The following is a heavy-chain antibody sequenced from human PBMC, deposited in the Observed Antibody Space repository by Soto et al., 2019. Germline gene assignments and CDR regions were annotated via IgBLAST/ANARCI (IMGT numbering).Heavy chain of an antibody. J-gene: IGHJ4*02. CDR3: ARDYYDSSGYLYY. CDR1: GFTFSSYA. V-gene: IGHV3-30-3*01. Sequence: VQLVESGGGVVQPGRSLRLSCAASGFTFSSYAMHWVRQAPGKGLEWVAVISYDGSNKYYADSVKGRFTISRDNSKNTLYLQMNSLRAEDTAVYYCARDYYDSSGYLYYWGQGTLVTVSS. D-gene: IGHD3-22*01. CDR2: ISYDGSNK.